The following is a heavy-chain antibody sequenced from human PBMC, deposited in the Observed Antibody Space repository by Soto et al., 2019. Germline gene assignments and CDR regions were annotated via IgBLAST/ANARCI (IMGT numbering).Heavy chain of an antibody. D-gene: IGHD3-10*01. CDR2: MNPNSGNT. CDR3: ARGATLWFGELSREGFDP. Sequence: ASVKVSCKASGYTFTSYDINWVRQATGQGLEWMGWMNPNSGNTGYAQKFQGRVTMTRNTSISTAYMELSSLRSEDTAVYYCARGATLWFGELSREGFDPWGQGTLVTVSS. V-gene: IGHV1-8*01. J-gene: IGHJ5*02. CDR1: GYTFTSYD.